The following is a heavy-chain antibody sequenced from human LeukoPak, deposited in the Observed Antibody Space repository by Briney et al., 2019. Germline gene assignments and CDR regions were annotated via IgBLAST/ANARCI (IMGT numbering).Heavy chain of an antibody. V-gene: IGHV5-51*01. Sequence: RGESLKISCQASGYSFSRNWIGWVRQKPGKDLEWMGIINPVDSEARYSPSFQGQVTMSVDMSVTTAYLQWSSLEASDTAVFYCARLVSGNWGDGFDVWGQGTMVTVSS. CDR1: GYSFSRNW. J-gene: IGHJ3*01. CDR2: INPVDSEA. CDR3: ARLVSGNWGDGFDV. D-gene: IGHD3-16*01.